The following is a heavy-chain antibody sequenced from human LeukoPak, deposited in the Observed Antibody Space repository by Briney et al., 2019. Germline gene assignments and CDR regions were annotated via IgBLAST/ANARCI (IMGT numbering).Heavy chain of an antibody. V-gene: IGHV4-38-2*02. CDR1: GFSISSGYY. CDR2: IYHSGST. D-gene: IGHD2-15*01. J-gene: IGHJ5*02. CDR3: ARRISGAWFDP. Sequence: PSETLSLTCSVSGFSISSGYYWGWTLQPPGKGLDWIGIIYHSGSTYYNPSLKSRVTMSVDTSKNQFSLKLSSVTAADTAVYYCARRISGAWFDPWGQGTLVTVSS.